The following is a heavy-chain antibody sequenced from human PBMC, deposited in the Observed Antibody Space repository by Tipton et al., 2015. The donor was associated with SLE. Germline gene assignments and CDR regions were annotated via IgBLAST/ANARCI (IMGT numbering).Heavy chain of an antibody. D-gene: IGHD3-22*01. CDR3: ARGAPSGYHFDC. Sequence: TLSLTCSVSSGSISNSNNYWSWFLQPPGTGLGWIGFICTSGSTNYNPSLKSRVTISVDTSKSPFSLTLSSVTAADTAVYYCARGAPSGYHFDCWGQGTLVTVSA. CDR2: ICTSGST. CDR1: SGSISNSNNY. J-gene: IGHJ4*02. V-gene: IGHV4-61*02.